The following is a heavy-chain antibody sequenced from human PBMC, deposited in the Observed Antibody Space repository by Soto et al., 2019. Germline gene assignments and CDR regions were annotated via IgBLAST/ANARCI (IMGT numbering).Heavy chain of an antibody. J-gene: IGHJ6*02. CDR1: GFTFSNAW. CDR2: IKSKTDGGTT. V-gene: IGHV3-15*01. D-gene: IGHD3-22*01. CDR3: FYYYDSSRYDYQYYGMDV. Sequence: GGSLRLSCAASGFTFSNAWMSWVRQAPGKGLEWVGRIKSKTDGGTTDYAAPVKGRFTISRDDSKNTLYLQMNSLKTEDTAVYYCFYYYDSSRYDYQYYGMDVWGPETTSPVYS.